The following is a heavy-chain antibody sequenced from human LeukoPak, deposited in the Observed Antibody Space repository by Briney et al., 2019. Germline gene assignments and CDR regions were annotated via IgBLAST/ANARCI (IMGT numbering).Heavy chain of an antibody. V-gene: IGHV1-2*06. CDR2: INPNSGGT. CDR1: GYSFTGYY. J-gene: IGHJ5*02. Sequence: ASVKVSCKASGYSFTGYYMHWVRQAPGQGLEWMGRINPNSGGTNYAQKFQGRVTMTRDTSISTAYMELSRLRSDDTAVYYCARVGIAAAGTNWFDPWGQGTLVTVSS. CDR3: ARVGIAAAGTNWFDP. D-gene: IGHD6-13*01.